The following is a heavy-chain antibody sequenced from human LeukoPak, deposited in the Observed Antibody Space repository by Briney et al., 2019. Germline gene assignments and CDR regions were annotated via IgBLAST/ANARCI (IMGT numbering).Heavy chain of an antibody. Sequence: ASVKVSCKASGYTFTSYYMHWVRQAPGQGVEWMGWINPNSGGTNYAQKFQGRVTMTRDTSISTAYMELSRLRSDDTAVYYCARDYILRRTVTTSWEYWGQGTLVTVSS. CDR1: GYTFTSYY. CDR3: ARDYILRRTVTTSWEY. J-gene: IGHJ4*02. D-gene: IGHD4-17*01. CDR2: INPNSGGT. V-gene: IGHV1-2*02.